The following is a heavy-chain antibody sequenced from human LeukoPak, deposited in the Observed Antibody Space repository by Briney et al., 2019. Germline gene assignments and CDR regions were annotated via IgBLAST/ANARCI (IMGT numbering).Heavy chain of an antibody. CDR3: AKESLRGHSYGFDN. J-gene: IGHJ4*02. CDR1: GFTFSRYW. Sequence: GGSLRLSCAASGFTFSRYWMYWVRQAPGKGLVWVSRINSDGRTTNSADSVKGRFTISRDNAKNTLYLQMNSLRAGDTALYYCAKESLRGHSYGFDNWGQGTLVTVSS. D-gene: IGHD5-18*01. V-gene: IGHV3-74*01. CDR2: INSDGRTT.